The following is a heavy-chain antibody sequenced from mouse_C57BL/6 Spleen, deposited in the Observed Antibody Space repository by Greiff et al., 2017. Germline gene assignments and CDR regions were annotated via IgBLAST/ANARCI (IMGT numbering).Heavy chain of an antibody. J-gene: IGHJ4*01. CDR1: GFSLTSYG. CDR3: ANYYGSRGAMDY. D-gene: IGHD1-1*01. V-gene: IGHV2-3*01. Sequence: VQLQESGPGLVAPSQSLSITCSVSGFSLTSYGVCWVRQPPGQGLEWRGVLWGDGSTNSHSALISRLIISKDNSRSQVFLRLNSLQTNDTATYYCANYYGSRGAMDYWGQGTTVTVSS. CDR2: LWGDGST.